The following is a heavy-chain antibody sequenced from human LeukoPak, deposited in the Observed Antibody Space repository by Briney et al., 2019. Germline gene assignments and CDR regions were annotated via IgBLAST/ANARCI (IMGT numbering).Heavy chain of an antibody. V-gene: IGHV1-69*01. Sequence: SVKVSCKASGGTFSSYAISWVRQAPGQGLEWMGGIIPIFGTANYAQKFQGRVTITADESTSTAYMELSSLRSEDTAVYYRASGYSPFFVDYWGQGTLVTVSS. CDR1: GGTFSSYA. CDR3: ASGYSPFFVDY. CDR2: IIPIFGTA. J-gene: IGHJ4*02. D-gene: IGHD3-22*01.